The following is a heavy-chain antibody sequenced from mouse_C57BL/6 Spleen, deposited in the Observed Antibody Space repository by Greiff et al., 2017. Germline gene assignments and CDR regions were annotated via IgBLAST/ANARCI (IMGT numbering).Heavy chain of an antibody. CDR2: IYPSDSET. D-gene: IGHD2-1*01. CDR3: ARWGNYQFAY. Sequence: QVQLQQPGAELVRPGSSVKLSCKASGYTFTSYWMDWVKQRPGQGLEWIGNIYPSDSETHYNQKFKDKATLTVDKSSSTAYMQLSSLTSEDSAVYYCARWGNYQFAYWGQGTLVTVSA. V-gene: IGHV1-61*01. J-gene: IGHJ3*01. CDR1: GYTFTSYW.